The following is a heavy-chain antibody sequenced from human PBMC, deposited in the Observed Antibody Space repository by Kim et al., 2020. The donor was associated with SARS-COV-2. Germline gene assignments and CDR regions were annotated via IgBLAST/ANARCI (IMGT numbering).Heavy chain of an antibody. D-gene: IGHD1-1*01. CDR1: GFTFSSYA. CDR2: ISYDGSNK. CDR3: ARAQRERTDFDI. Sequence: GGSLRLSCAASGFTFSSYAMHWVRQAPGKGLEWVAVISYDGSNKYYADSVKGRFTISRDNSKNTLYLQMNSLRAEDTAVYYCARAQRERTDFDIWGQGTMVTVSS. J-gene: IGHJ3*02. V-gene: IGHV3-30*04.